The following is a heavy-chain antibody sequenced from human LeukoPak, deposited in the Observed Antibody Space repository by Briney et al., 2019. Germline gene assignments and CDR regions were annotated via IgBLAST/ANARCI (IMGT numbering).Heavy chain of an antibody. V-gene: IGHV3-30*18. Sequence: PGGSLRLSCAASGFTFSSYGMHWVRQAPGKGLEWVAVISYDGSNKYYADSVKGRFTISRDNSKNTLYLQMNSLRAEDTAVYYCAKDKNAGCSYELHDYWGQGTLVTVSS. CDR1: GFTFSSYG. CDR2: ISYDGSNK. J-gene: IGHJ4*02. D-gene: IGHD5-18*01. CDR3: AKDKNAGCSYELHDY.